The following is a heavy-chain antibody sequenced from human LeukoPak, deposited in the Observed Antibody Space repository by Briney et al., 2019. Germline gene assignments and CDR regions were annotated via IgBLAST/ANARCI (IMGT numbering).Heavy chain of an antibody. D-gene: IGHD3-9*01. CDR2: INHSGST. V-gene: IGHV4-34*01. J-gene: IGHJ4*02. CDR1: GGSFSGYY. CDR3: ARGSPPFYYDILTGYYNNIGVYYFDY. Sequence: SETLSLTCAVYGGSFSGYYWRWIRQPPGKGLEWSGQINHSGSTNYNPSLKRSVTISVDTSKNQFSLKLSSVAAADTAVYYCARGSPPFYYDILTGYYNNIGVYYFDYWGQGTLVTVSS.